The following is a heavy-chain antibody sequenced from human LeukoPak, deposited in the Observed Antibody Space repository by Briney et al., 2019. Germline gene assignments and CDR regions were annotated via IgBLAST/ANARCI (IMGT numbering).Heavy chain of an antibody. CDR2: ISGSSSYI. J-gene: IGHJ4*02. V-gene: IGHV3-21*01. Sequence: GGSLRLSCAASGFTFSSYSMNWVRQAPGKGLEWVSSISGSSSYIYYADSVKGRFTISRDNAKNLVYLQMNSLRVEDMAVYFCARGGFVIGGTYFIDYWGQGTLVTVSS. CDR1: GFTFSSYS. D-gene: IGHD1-26*01. CDR3: ARGGFVIGGTYFIDY.